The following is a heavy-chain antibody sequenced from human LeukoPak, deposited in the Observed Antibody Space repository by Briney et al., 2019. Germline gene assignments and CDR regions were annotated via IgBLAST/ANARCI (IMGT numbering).Heavy chain of an antibody. V-gene: IGHV3-21*01. J-gene: IGHJ3*02. Sequence: ETLSLTCTVSGGSISSYYWSWFRQPPGKGLEWVSSISRSSNYIYYADSVKGRFTISRDNAKKSLFLQMSSLRAEDTAVYHCARDATVTDPYYALDIWSQGTMVTVSS. CDR3: ARDATVTDPYYALDI. CDR2: ISRSSNYI. CDR1: GGSISSYY. D-gene: IGHD4-17*01.